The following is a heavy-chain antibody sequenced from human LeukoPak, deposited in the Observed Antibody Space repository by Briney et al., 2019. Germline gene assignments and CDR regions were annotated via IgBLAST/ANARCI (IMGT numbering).Heavy chain of an antibody. V-gene: IGHV4-4*07. CDR3: ARVGAARSAKYYFDY. Sequence: SEALSLTCTVSGGSISSYYWSWIRQPAGKGLECIGRIYTSGSTNYNPSLKSRVTMSVDTSKNQFSLKLSSVTAADTAVYYCARVGAARSAKYYFDYWGQGTLVTVSS. CDR1: GGSISSYY. J-gene: IGHJ4*02. D-gene: IGHD6-6*01. CDR2: IYTSGST.